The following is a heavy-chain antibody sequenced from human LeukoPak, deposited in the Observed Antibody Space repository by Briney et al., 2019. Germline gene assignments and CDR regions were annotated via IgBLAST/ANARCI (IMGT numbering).Heavy chain of an antibody. J-gene: IGHJ6*02. CDR2: INHSGST. Sequence: PSETLSLTCAVYGGSFSGYYWSWIRQPPGKGLEWIGEINHSGSTNYNPSLKSRVTISVDTSKNQFSLKLSSVTAADTAVYYCARGRGYCYYYGMDVWGQGTTVTVSS. CDR1: GGSFSGYY. CDR3: ARGRGYCYYYGMDV. V-gene: IGHV4-34*01.